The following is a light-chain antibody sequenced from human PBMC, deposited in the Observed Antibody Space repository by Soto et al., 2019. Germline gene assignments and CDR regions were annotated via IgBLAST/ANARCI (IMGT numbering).Light chain of an antibody. CDR3: QQYNNWPPMST. Sequence: EIVMTQSPDTLSVSPGERATLSCRASQNVGRNVAWYQQMPGQAPRLLIHGTSTRAADIPARFSGSVSGTEFTLTINSLQPEDFVIYYCQQYNNWPPMSTFGQGTKLEMK. V-gene: IGKV3-15*01. CDR2: GTS. CDR1: QNVGRN. J-gene: IGKJ2*01.